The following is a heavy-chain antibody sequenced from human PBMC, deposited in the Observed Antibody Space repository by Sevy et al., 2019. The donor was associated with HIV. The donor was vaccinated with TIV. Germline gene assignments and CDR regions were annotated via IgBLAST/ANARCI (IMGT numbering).Heavy chain of an antibody. V-gene: IGHV3-15*01. Sequence: GGSLRLSCAASGFTFSNAWMSWVRQAPGKGLEWVGRIKSKTDGGTTDYAAPVKGRFTISRDDSKNTLYLQMNSLKTEDTAVYYCTTELYDILTGYSSPDYYYYYGMDVWAQGTTVTVSS. CDR3: TTELYDILTGYSSPDYYYYYGMDV. CDR2: IKSKTDGGTT. J-gene: IGHJ6*02. CDR1: GFTFSNAW. D-gene: IGHD3-9*01.